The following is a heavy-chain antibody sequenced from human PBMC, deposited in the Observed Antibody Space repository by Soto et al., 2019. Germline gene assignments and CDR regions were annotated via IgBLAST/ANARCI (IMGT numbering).Heavy chain of an antibody. CDR3: AGGIPYSSSWYVFAY. Sequence: QVQLVQSGAEVKKPGSSVKVSCKASGGTFSSYTISWVRQAPGQGLEWMGRIIPILGIANYAQKFQGRVTITADKSTSTAYMELSSLRSEDTAVYYCAGGIPYSSSWYVFAYWGQGTLVTVSS. J-gene: IGHJ4*02. CDR1: GGTFSSYT. D-gene: IGHD6-13*01. CDR2: IIPILGIA. V-gene: IGHV1-69*02.